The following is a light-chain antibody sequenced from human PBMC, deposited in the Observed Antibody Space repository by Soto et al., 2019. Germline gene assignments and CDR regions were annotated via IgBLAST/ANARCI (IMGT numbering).Light chain of an antibody. CDR1: SSDVGGYNY. CDR2: DVS. CDR3: TAYTSSSNLVV. J-gene: IGLJ2*01. V-gene: IGLV2-14*01. Sequence: QSALTQPASVSGSPGQSITISCTGTSSDVGGYNYVSWYQQHPGKDPKLMIYDVSNRPSGVSNRFSGSKSGNTASLTIAGLQAGDGADYYCTAYTSSSNLVVFGGGTQLTVL.